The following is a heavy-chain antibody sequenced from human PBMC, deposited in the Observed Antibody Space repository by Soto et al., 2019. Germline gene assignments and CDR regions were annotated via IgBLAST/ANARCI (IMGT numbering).Heavy chain of an antibody. J-gene: IGHJ4*02. V-gene: IGHV3-73*01. CDR2: IGSRGETYAT. Sequence: GGSLRLSCSASGFTFGASALQWARQASGKGLEWLGRIGSRGETYATTYAASVKGRFTISRDNSKNTLYLQMNSLRAEDTAVYYCAKRATGTYFDYWGQGTLVTVSS. CDR1: GFTFGASA. CDR3: AKRATGTYFDY. D-gene: IGHD1-1*01.